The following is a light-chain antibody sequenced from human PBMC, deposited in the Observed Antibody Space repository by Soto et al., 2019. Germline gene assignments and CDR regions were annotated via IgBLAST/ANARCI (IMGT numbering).Light chain of an antibody. CDR3: RSYAGSYVV. CDR2: EGS. J-gene: IGLJ2*01. Sequence: QYAXTQPASVSGXXXXSXXXXXXXXXXDAGSYDLVSWYQQQPGKAPKTLIYEGSKRPSGVSNRFSGSKSGNTASLTISGLEADDDDEYYCRSYAGSYVVFGGGNKLTVL. CDR1: XXDAGSYDL. V-gene: IGLV2-23*01.